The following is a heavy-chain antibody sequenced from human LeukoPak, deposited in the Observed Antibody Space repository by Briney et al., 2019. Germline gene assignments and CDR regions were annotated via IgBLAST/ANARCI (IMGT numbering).Heavy chain of an antibody. CDR2: IYYSGST. CDR3: ARGRHSGSYYNEFDY. V-gene: IGHV4-59*01. D-gene: IGHD1-26*01. CDR1: GGSISSYY. J-gene: IGHJ4*02. Sequence: SETLSLTCTVSGGSISSYYWSWIRQPPGKGLEWIGYIYYSGSTNYNPSLKSRVTISVDTSKNQFSLKLSSVTAADTAVYYCARGRHSGSYYNEFDYWGQGTLVTVSS.